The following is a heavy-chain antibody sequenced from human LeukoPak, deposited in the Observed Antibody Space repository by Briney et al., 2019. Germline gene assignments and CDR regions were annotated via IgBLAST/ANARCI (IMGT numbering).Heavy chain of an antibody. D-gene: IGHD3-3*01. CDR3: ARGRYYDFWSGYYLTNAFDI. J-gene: IGHJ3*02. CDR2: MNPNSGNT. V-gene: IGHV1-8*03. Sequence: ASVKVSCKASGYTSTSYDINWVRQATGQGLEWMGWMNPNSGNTGYAQKFQGRVTITRNTSISTAYMELSSLRSGDTAVYYCARGRYYDFWSGYYLTNAFDIWGQGTMVTVSS. CDR1: GYTSTSYD.